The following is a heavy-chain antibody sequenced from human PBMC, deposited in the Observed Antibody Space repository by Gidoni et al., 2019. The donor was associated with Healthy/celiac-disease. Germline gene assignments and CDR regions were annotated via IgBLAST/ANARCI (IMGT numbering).Heavy chain of an antibody. Sequence: QLQLQESGPGLVKPSETLSLTCTVSGGSISSSSYYWGWLRQPPGKGLEWIGGIYYSGSTYYNPSLKSRVTISVDTSKNQFSLKLSSVTAADTAVYYCARHGHYSLYYFDYWGQGTLVTVSS. D-gene: IGHD4-4*01. CDR3: ARHGHYSLYYFDY. J-gene: IGHJ4*02. CDR1: GGSISSSSYY. V-gene: IGHV4-39*01. CDR2: IYYSGST.